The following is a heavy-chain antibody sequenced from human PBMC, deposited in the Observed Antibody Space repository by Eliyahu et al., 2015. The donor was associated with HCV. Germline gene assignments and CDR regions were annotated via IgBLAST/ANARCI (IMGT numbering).Heavy chain of an antibody. Sequence: QLQLQESGPGLVKPSETLSLTCTVSGGSISSSSYYWGWIRQPPGKGLEWIGSIYYSGRTSYNPSLKSRVTISVDTSKNQFSLKLSSVTAADTAVYYCARYYSSSWYANYYYYMDVWGKGTTVTVSS. D-gene: IGHD6-13*01. CDR3: ARYYSSSWYANYYYYMDV. J-gene: IGHJ6*03. CDR2: IYYSGRT. CDR1: GGSISSSSYY. V-gene: IGHV4-39*01.